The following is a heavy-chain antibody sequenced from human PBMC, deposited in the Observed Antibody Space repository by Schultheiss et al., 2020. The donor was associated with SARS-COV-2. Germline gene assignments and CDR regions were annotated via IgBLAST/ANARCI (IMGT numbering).Heavy chain of an antibody. CDR3: AKDRRAAVY. D-gene: IGHD6-13*01. V-gene: IGHV3-23*01. J-gene: IGHJ1*01. CDR1: GFTFSNAW. Sequence: GGSLRLSCAASGFTFSNAWMNWVRQAPGKGLEWVSAISGSGGSTYYADSVKGRFTISRDNSKNTLYLQMNSLRAEDTAVYYCAKDRRAAVYWGQGTLVTVSS. CDR2: ISGSGGST.